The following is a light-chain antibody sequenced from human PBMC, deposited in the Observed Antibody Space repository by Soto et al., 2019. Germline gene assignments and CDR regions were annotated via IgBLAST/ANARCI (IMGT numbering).Light chain of an antibody. Sequence: DIQMTQSPSTLSASVGDRVTITCRASQSISSWLAWYQQKPGKAPKLLIYDASSLESGVPSRFSGSGSGTEFTLTISSLQPDDFATYYCQQYNSYVMSTFGPGTRLEIK. CDR2: DAS. CDR1: QSISSW. J-gene: IGKJ5*01. V-gene: IGKV1-5*01. CDR3: QQYNSYVMST.